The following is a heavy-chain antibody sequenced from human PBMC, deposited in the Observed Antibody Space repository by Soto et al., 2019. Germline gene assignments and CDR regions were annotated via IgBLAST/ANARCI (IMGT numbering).Heavy chain of an antibody. V-gene: IGHV1-18*01. CDR2: ISAYNGNT. J-gene: IGHJ5*02. CDR1: GYTFTSYG. Sequence: ASVKVSCKASGYTFTSYGISWVRQAPGQGLEWMGWISAYNGNTNYAQKLQGRVTMTTDTSTSTAYMELRSLGSDDTAVYYCARTREGYYDYIWGSYRPYNWFDPWGQGTLVTVSS. D-gene: IGHD3-16*02. CDR3: ARTREGYYDYIWGSYRPYNWFDP.